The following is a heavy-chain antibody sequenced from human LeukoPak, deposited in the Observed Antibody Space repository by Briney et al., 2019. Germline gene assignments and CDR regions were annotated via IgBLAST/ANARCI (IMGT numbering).Heavy chain of an antibody. CDR2: ISYDGSNK. CDR1: GFTLSNYA. D-gene: IGHD3-22*01. J-gene: IGHJ4*02. Sequence: GRSLRLSCAASGFTLSNYAMHWVRQAPGQGLEWEAVISYDGSNKYYADSVKGRFTISRDNSKNTLYLQMNSLRAEDTAVYYCARGHADYDSIISFFDYWGQGTLVTVSS. V-gene: IGHV3-30*01. CDR3: ARGHADYDSIISFFDY.